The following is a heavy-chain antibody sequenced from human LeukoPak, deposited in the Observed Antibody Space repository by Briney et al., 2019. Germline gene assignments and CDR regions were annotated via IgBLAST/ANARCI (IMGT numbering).Heavy chain of an antibody. CDR2: IWYDGSNK. D-gene: IGHD3-22*01. CDR1: GFPFSSYG. J-gene: IGHJ4*02. V-gene: IGHV3-33*01. CDR3: ARRYYDSSGYGFDY. Sequence: PGGSLRLSCAASGFPFSSYGMHWVRQAPGKGLEWVALIWYDGSNKFYADSVKGRFTISRENSKNTLYLQMNSLRAEDTAVYYCARRYYDSSGYGFDYWGQGTLVTVSS.